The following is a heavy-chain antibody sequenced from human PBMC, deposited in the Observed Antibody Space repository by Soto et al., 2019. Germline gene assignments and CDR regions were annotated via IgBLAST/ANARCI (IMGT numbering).Heavy chain of an antibody. J-gene: IGHJ4*02. CDR3: TKSADSAGWGVDF. Sequence: EVQLVESGGGLVQPGGSLRLSCVASGFMFDSYAMNWVRQAPGKGLEWVSYISPGGDRIYYAESLKGRITISRDNARNSMYLQMNNLSDEDTAVYYCTKSADSAGWGVDFWGQGTLVTVSS. D-gene: IGHD6-19*01. V-gene: IGHV3-48*02. CDR1: GFMFDSYA. CDR2: ISPGGDRI.